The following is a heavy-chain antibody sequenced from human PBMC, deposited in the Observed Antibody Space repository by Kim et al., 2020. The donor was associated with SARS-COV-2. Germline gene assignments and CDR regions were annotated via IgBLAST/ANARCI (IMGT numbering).Heavy chain of an antibody. J-gene: IGHJ5*01. D-gene: IGHD3-9*01. V-gene: IGHV4-39*01. Sequence: SETLSLTCTVSGGTISSSSYYWGRIRQPPGKGLEWIGRFYDSGSTYYNPFLKRRATISVDTSKNQFSLKLSPVTAADTAVYYSASPISDILTGYYGWFDS. CDR2: FYDSGST. CDR3: ASPISDILTGYYGWFDS. CDR1: GGTISSSSYY.